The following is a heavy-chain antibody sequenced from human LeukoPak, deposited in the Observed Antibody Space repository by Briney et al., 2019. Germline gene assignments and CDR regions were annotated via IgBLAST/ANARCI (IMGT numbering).Heavy chain of an antibody. V-gene: IGHV4-61*01. Sequence: SETLSLTWTVSGGCVSSGSYYWSWIRQPPGKGLEWIGYIYYSGSTNYNPSLKGRVTISVDTSKNQFSLKLSSVTAADTAVYYCARGRDVDTAMVFLLDYWGQGTLVTVSS. CDR3: ARGRDVDTAMVFLLDY. J-gene: IGHJ4*02. D-gene: IGHD5-18*01. CDR1: GGCVSSGSYY. CDR2: IYYSGST.